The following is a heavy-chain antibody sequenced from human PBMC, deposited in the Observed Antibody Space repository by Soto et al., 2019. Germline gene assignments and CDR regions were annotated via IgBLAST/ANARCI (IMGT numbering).Heavy chain of an antibody. J-gene: IGHJ3*02. CDR2: IYYSGST. V-gene: IGHV4-31*03. Sequence: QVQLQESGPGLVKPSQTLSLTCTVSGGSISSGGYYWSWIRQHPGKGLEWIGYIYYSGSTYYNPSLKSRVTISVDTSNNQFSLKLSSVTAADTAVYYCARDRCSGGSCLPDAFDIWGQGTMVTVSS. CDR3: ARDRCSGGSCLPDAFDI. D-gene: IGHD2-15*01. CDR1: GGSISSGGYY.